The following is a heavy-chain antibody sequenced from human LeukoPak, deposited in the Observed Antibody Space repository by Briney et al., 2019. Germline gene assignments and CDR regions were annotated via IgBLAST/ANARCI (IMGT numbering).Heavy chain of an antibody. CDR1: GYTFTGYY. CDR3: ARPYYYGSGSNPTFDY. CDR2: INPNSGGT. J-gene: IGHJ4*02. V-gene: IGHV1-2*02. D-gene: IGHD3-10*01. Sequence: ASVKVSCKASGYTFTGYYMHWVRQAPGQGLEWMGWINPNSGGTNYAQKFQGRVTMTRDTSISTAYMELSRLRSGDTAVYYCARPYYYGSGSNPTFDYWGQGTLVTVSS.